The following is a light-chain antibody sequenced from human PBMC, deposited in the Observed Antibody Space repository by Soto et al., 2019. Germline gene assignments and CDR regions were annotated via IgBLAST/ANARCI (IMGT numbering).Light chain of an antibody. J-gene: IGLJ2*01. CDR3: QVWDTTSDHPGVV. V-gene: IGLV3-21*02. CDR2: DDD. Sequence: SYELTQPPSVSVAPGQTARITCGGNNIGSKSVHWYQQKPGQAPVLVVYDDDDRPSGIPERFSGSNSGNTATLTISRVEAGDEADYYCQVWDTTSDHPGVVFGGGTQLTVL. CDR1: NIGSKS.